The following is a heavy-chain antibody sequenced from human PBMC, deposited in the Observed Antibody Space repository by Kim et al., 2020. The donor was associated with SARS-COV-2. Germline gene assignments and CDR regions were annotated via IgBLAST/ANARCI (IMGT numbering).Heavy chain of an antibody. Sequence: GVSLRLSCAASGFTFDDYAMHWVRQTPGKGLEWVSGISWNSGSIGYADSVKGRFTISRDNAKNSLYLQMNSLRAEDTALYYCAKDMVGDSYYYDSSGYYPTPLDYWGQGTLVTVSS. J-gene: IGHJ4*02. V-gene: IGHV3-9*01. CDR1: GFTFDDYA. D-gene: IGHD3-22*01. CDR3: AKDMVGDSYYYDSSGYYPTPLDY. CDR2: ISWNSGSI.